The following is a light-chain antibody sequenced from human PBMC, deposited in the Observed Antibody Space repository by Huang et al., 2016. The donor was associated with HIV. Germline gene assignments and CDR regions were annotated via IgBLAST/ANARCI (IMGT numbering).Light chain of an antibody. CDR1: QSVLSSNNKAY. CDR2: WAS. CDR3: LQYFSPPVT. Sequence: IVMTQSPDSLAVSLGERATISCKSSQSVLSSNNKAYLAWFQQKSGQPPKLLIYWASTRESGVPDRFSGSGSRTDFTLTISSLQPEDVAVYYCLQYFSPPVTFGPGTKVHVK. V-gene: IGKV4-1*01. J-gene: IGKJ3*01.